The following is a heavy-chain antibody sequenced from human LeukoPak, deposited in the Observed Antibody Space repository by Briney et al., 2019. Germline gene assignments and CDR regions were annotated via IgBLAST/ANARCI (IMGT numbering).Heavy chain of an antibody. Sequence: PGGSLRLSCAASGFTFSNYATSWVRLAPGKGLEWVSAISGSGGSTYYADSVKGRFTSPRDNAKNSLYLQMNSLRAEDTAVYYCARDPSTSPEPIAAAGNAYWGQGTLVTVSS. V-gene: IGHV3-23*01. J-gene: IGHJ4*02. D-gene: IGHD6-13*01. CDR1: GFTFSNYA. CDR3: ARDPSTSPEPIAAAGNAY. CDR2: ISGSGGST.